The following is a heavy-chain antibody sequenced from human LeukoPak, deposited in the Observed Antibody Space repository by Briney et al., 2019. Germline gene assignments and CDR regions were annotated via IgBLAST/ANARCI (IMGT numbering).Heavy chain of an antibody. V-gene: IGHV1-18*01. D-gene: IGHD2-2*01. J-gene: IGHJ6*02. CDR3: ARVSSTRSYYYGMDV. CDR2: ISAYNGNT. Sequence: ASVKVSCKASGYTFTSYGISWVRQAPGQGLEWMGWISAYNGNTNYAQKLQGRVTMTTDTSTSTVYMELRSLGSDDTAVYYCARVSSTRSYYYGMDVWGQGTTVTVSS. CDR1: GYTFTSYG.